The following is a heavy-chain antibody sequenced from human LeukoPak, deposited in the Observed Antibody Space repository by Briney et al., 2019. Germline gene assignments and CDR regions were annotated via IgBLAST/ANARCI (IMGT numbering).Heavy chain of an antibody. CDR2: ISSGGST. Sequence: PSETLSLTCTVSGGSINSGPYYWAWIRQPPGKGLEWMGGISSGGSTFYNPSLKSRVTISLDTSRNQFSLKLSSVTAADTAVYYCARAAYDYVWGSYRYSYYMDVWGKGTTVTVSS. J-gene: IGHJ6*03. CDR3: ARAAYDYVWGSYRYSYYMDV. V-gene: IGHV4-39*07. CDR1: GGSINSGPYY. D-gene: IGHD3-16*02.